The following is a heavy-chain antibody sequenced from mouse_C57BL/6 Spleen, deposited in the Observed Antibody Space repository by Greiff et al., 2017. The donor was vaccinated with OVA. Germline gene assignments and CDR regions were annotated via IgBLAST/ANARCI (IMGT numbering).Heavy chain of an antibody. J-gene: IGHJ2*01. D-gene: IGHD2-4*01. CDR2: IYPGSGNT. Sequence: QVHVKQSGPELVKPGASVKISCKASGYSFTSYYIHWVKQRPGQGLEWIGWIYPGSGNTKYNEKFKGKATLTADTSSSTAYMQLSSLTSEDSAVYYCARDYDYEGYWGQGTTLTVSS. CDR1: GYSFTSYY. V-gene: IGHV1-66*01. CDR3: ARDYDYEGY.